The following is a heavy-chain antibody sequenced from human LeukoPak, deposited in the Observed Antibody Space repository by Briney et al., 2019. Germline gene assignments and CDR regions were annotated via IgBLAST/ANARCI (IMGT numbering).Heavy chain of an antibody. V-gene: IGHV4-31*03. CDR2: IHYSGST. CDR3: AVRAYYYDTSDYYLDY. J-gene: IGHJ4*02. D-gene: IGHD3-22*01. CDR1: GGSISSGAYY. Sequence: SETLSLTCTVSGGSISSGAYYWGWIRQHPGKGLEWIGYIHYSGSTYYNPSLKSRITISVDTSKNQFSLKLSSVTAADTAVYYCAVRAYYYDTSDYYLDYWGQGTLVTVSS.